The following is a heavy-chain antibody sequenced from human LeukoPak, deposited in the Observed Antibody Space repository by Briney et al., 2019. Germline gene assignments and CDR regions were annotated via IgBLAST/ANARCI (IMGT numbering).Heavy chain of an antibody. CDR3: AGDTRDTAMVTGGWFDP. V-gene: IGHV4-31*03. D-gene: IGHD5-18*01. Sequence: PSETLSLTCTVSGGSLSSGGYYWSWIRQHPGKGLEWIGYIYYSGSTYYNPSLKSRVTISVDTSKNQFSLKLSSVTAADTAVYYCAGDTRDTAMVTGGWFDPWGQGTLVTVSS. CDR2: IYYSGST. CDR1: GGSLSSGGYY. J-gene: IGHJ5*02.